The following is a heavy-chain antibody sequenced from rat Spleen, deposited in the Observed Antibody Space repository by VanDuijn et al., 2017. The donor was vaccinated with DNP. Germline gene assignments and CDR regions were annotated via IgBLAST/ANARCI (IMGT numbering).Heavy chain of an antibody. CDR3: ARSDSYGFPY. CDR1: GFTFSNYY. Sequence: EVQLVESGGGLVQPGRSMKLSCAASGFTFSNYYMAWVRQAPTKGLEWVAYITTGVGSTYYRDSVKGRFTISRDDAKTTLYLQMDSLRSEDTATYYCARSDSYGFPYWGQGTLVTVSS. V-gene: IGHV5-25*01. D-gene: IGHD1-2*01. J-gene: IGHJ3*01. CDR2: ITTGVGST.